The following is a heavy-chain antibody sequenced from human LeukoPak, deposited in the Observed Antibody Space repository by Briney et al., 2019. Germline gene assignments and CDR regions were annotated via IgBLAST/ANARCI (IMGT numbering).Heavy chain of an antibody. Sequence: GGSLRLSCAASGFTFDDYAMHWVRQAPGQGLEWVSGISWNSDRIDYADSVKGRFTISRDNAKKSLYLQMNSLRVEDTAFYYCAKAAGYSSGWYDYWGQGTLVTVSS. CDR3: AKAAGYSSGWYDY. CDR2: ISWNSDRI. J-gene: IGHJ4*02. D-gene: IGHD6-19*01. CDR1: GFTFDDYA. V-gene: IGHV3-9*01.